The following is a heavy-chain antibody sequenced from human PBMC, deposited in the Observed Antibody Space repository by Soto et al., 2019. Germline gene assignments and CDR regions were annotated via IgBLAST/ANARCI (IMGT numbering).Heavy chain of an antibody. CDR2: IKQDGSEM. Sequence: GGSLRLSCSASRFTFSNYWMSWVRQAPGKGLEWVGNIKQDGSEMYYVDSVKGRFTISRDNAKNSVYLQMNSLRVDDTAVYFCAGENVAVPAYFWGQGTLVTVS. D-gene: IGHD6-19*01. CDR3: AGENVAVPAYF. J-gene: IGHJ4*02. V-gene: IGHV3-7*01. CDR1: RFTFSNYW.